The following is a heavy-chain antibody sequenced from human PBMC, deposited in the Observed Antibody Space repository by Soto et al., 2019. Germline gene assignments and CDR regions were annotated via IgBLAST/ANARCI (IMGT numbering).Heavy chain of an antibody. J-gene: IGHJ3*02. CDR3: ARDRCTNGVCRLDVFDI. Sequence: QVQLQESGPGLVMPSQTLSLTCTVSGGSVNSANYYWNWIRQHPGKGLEWIGYIYYTGSTYYNPSLKSRITISVDTSKNQFSLKLSSVTAADTAMYYCARDRCTNGVCRLDVFDIWGQGTMVTVSS. CDR1: GGSVNSANYY. CDR2: IYYTGST. D-gene: IGHD2-8*01. V-gene: IGHV4-31*03.